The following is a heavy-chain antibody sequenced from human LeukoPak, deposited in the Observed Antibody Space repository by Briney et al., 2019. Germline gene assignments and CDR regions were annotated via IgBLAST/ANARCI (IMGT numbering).Heavy chain of an antibody. CDR2: ISSSGSTI. CDR1: RFTFSDYY. D-gene: IGHD3-10*01. CDR3: ARDENFGVMDV. Sequence: PGGSLRLSCAASRFTFSDYYMNWIRQAPGKGLEWVSCISSSGSTIYYADSVKGRFTISRDNAKNSLYLQMNSLRAEDTAVYYCARDENFGVMDVWGKGTTVTISS. J-gene: IGHJ6*03. V-gene: IGHV3-11*01.